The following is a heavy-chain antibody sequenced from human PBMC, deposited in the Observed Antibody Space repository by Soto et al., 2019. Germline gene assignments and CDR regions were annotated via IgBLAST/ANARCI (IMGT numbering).Heavy chain of an antibody. Sequence: QVQLVQSGAEVKKPGSSVKISCKASGGTFSSFGISWVGQAPGQGLEWMGGIIPIFGTTNYAQKFQDRVTITADESTSTAFMELSSLKSEDTDVYYCTLWFAEPHFLDYWGQGTLVTVSS. J-gene: IGHJ4*02. CDR1: GGTFSSFG. V-gene: IGHV1-69*12. CDR2: IIPIFGTT. CDR3: TLWFAEPHFLDY. D-gene: IGHD3-10*01.